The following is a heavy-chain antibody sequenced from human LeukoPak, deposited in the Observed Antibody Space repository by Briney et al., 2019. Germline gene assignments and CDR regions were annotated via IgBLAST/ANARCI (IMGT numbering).Heavy chain of an antibody. J-gene: IGHJ4*02. V-gene: IGHV3-30*18. CDR3: AKDGPAFDY. CDR2: ISYDGSNK. CDR1: GFTFSSYA. Sequence: GGSLILSCAASGFTFSSYAMSWVRQAPGKGLEWVAVISYDGSNKYYADSVKGRFTISRDNSKNTLYLQMNSLRAEDTAVYYCAKDGPAFDYWGQGTLVTVSS.